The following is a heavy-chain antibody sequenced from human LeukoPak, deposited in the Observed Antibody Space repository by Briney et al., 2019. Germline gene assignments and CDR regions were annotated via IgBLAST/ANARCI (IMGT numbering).Heavy chain of an antibody. V-gene: IGHV4-39*07. J-gene: IGHJ5*02. CDR2: IYYSGST. D-gene: IGHD3-10*01. CDR1: GGPFRSSRYY. CDR3: ARTTYYYGSGSYYGWFDP. Sequence: SEPLSLPCTVSGGPFRSSRYYWAWIRQPPAKGLEWFGRIYYSGSTYYNPSLKSRVTISVDTSKNQFSLKLSSVTAADTAVYYCARTTYYYGSGSYYGWFDPWGQGTLVTVSS.